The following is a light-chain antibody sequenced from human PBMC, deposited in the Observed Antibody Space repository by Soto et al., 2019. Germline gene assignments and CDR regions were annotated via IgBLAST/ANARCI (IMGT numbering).Light chain of an antibody. Sequence: IQMPQSPSSLSASVGDRCTITCRASQGIRNDLAWYQQKPGQAPKRLIYAASSLQSGVPARFSGSGSGTEFSLTISSLQSEDFAAYYCQQYYIWPQTFGQGTKVDIK. CDR1: QGIRND. CDR3: QQYYIWPQT. J-gene: IGKJ1*01. CDR2: AAS. V-gene: IGKV1-17*01.